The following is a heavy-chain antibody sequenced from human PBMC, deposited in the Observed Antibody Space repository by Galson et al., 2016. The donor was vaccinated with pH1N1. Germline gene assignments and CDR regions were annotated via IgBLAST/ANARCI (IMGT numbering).Heavy chain of an antibody. V-gene: IGHV1-46*01. CDR3: VRAFRWGYFDY. D-gene: IGHD4-23*01. Sequence: SVKVSGKASGYTFITYYMHWVRQAPGQGLEWMGIINPSDGTTNYAQNFQGRLTMTRDTSTSPVYMELTSQGSEDTALYYCVRAFRWGYFDYWGHGTLVTVSS. CDR2: INPSDGTT. CDR1: GYTFITYY. J-gene: IGHJ4*01.